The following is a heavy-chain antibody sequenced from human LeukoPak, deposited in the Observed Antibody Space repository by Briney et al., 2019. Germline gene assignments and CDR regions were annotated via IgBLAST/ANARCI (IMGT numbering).Heavy chain of an antibody. CDR3: AREGYCTNGVCYKDY. D-gene: IGHD2-8*01. J-gene: IGHJ4*02. Sequence: ASVKGSCKASGYTFTSYGISWVRQAPGQGLEWMGWISAYNGNTNYAQKLQGRVTMTTDTSTSTAYMELRSLRSDDTAVYYCAREGYCTNGVCYKDYWGQGTLVTVSS. CDR2: ISAYNGNT. CDR1: GYTFTSYG. V-gene: IGHV1-18*01.